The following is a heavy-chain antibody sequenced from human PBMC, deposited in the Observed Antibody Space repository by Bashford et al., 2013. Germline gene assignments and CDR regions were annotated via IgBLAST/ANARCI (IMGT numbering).Heavy chain of an antibody. J-gene: IGHJ4*02. D-gene: IGHD6-19*01. CDR1: GYTFSDYY. CDR3: ARVRHNSGWASFDN. CDR2: INPNPNSGAT. V-gene: IGHV1-2*02. Sequence: ASVKVSCKASGYTFSDYYLHWVRQAPGQGLEWMGWINPNPNSGATKYAEMFQGRVTMTRDTSISTAYMELSSLRSDDTAVYYCARVRHNSGWASFDNWGQGTLVTVSS.